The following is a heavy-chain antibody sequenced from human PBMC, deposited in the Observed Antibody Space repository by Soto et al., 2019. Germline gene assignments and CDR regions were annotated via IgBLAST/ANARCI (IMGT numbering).Heavy chain of an antibody. V-gene: IGHV4-31*03. D-gene: IGHD3-10*01. CDR1: GGSISSGGYY. J-gene: IGHJ4*02. Sequence: SETLSLTCTVSGGSISSGGYYWSWIRQHPGKGLEWIGYIYYSGSTYYNPSLKSRVTISVDTSKNQFSLKLSSVTAADTAVYYCARVYGSGMELDYWGQGTLVTVS. CDR2: IYYSGST. CDR3: ARVYGSGMELDY.